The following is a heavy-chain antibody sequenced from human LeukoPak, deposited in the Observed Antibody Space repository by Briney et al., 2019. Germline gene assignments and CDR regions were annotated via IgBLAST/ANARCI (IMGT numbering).Heavy chain of an antibody. D-gene: IGHD3-10*01. Sequence: SQTLSLTCAISGDSVSSNSAAWNWIRQSPSRGLEWLGRTYYRSKWYNDYAVSVKSRITINPDTSKNQFSLKLSSVTAADTAVYYCARYYYGSGSSRFDYWGQGTLVTVSS. CDR2: TYYRSKWYN. CDR3: ARYYYGSGSSRFDY. J-gene: IGHJ4*02. CDR1: GDSVSSNSAA. V-gene: IGHV6-1*01.